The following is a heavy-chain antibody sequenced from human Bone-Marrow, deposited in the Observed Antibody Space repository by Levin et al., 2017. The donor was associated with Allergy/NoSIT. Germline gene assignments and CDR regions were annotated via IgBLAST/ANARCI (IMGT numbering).Heavy chain of an antibody. Sequence: GESLKISCAASGFNFANAWMNWVRQAPGKGLEWVGRIKIKSDGETTDYAAPVKGRFSISRDDSKNTLYLQMNSLKTEDTALYYCTTDNPFVGGMDVWGQGTTVTVSS. CDR2: IKIKSDGETT. D-gene: IGHD1-26*01. J-gene: IGHJ6*02. V-gene: IGHV3-15*07. CDR3: TTDNPFVGGMDV. CDR1: GFNFANAW.